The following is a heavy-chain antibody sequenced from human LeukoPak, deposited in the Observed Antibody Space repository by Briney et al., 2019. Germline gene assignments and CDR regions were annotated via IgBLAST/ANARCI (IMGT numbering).Heavy chain of an antibody. CDR2: IYHSGST. CDR3: ARQLQRSDAFDI. J-gene: IGHJ3*02. Sequence: PSETLSLTCAVSGGSISSGGYSWSWIRQPPGKGLEWIGYIYHSGSTYYNPSLKSRVTISVDRSKNQFSLKLSSVTAADTAVYYCARQLQRSDAFDIWGQGTMVTVSS. D-gene: IGHD1-26*01. V-gene: IGHV4-30-2*01. CDR1: GGSISSGGYS.